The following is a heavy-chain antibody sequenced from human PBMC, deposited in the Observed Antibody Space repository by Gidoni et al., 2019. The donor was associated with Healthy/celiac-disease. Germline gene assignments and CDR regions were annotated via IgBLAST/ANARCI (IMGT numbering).Heavy chain of an antibody. Sequence: EVQLLESGGGLVQPGGSLRLSCAASGFTFSSYAMSWVRQAPGKGLEWVSAISGSGGSTYYADSVKGRFTISRDKSKNTLYLQMNSLRAEDTAVYYCAKDTVVVTAIFDYWGQGTLVTVSS. V-gene: IGHV3-23*01. CDR2: ISGSGGST. J-gene: IGHJ4*02. D-gene: IGHD2-21*02. CDR3: AKDTVVVTAIFDY. CDR1: GFTFSSYA.